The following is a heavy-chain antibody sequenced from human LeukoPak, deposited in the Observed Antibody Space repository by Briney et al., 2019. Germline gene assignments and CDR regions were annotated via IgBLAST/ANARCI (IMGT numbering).Heavy chain of an antibody. CDR3: ARQEPTNSYYDFRSGYLDY. D-gene: IGHD3-3*01. CDR1: GFTFSDYY. Sequence: GGSLRLSCAASGFTFSDYYMSWIRQAPGKGLEWVSYISSSGSTIYYADSVKGRFTISRDNAKNSLYLQMNSLRAEDTAVYYCARQEPTNSYYDFRSGYLDYWGQGTLVTVSS. CDR2: ISSSGSTI. V-gene: IGHV3-11*01. J-gene: IGHJ4*02.